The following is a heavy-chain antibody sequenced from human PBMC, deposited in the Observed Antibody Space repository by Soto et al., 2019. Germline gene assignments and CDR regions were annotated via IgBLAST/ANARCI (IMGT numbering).Heavy chain of an antibody. CDR2: IYYSGST. J-gene: IGHJ4*02. CDR1: GGSISSYY. CDR3: AREDSGYPFDY. Sequence: SETLSLTCTVSGGSISSYYWSWIRQPPGKGLEWIGYIYYSGSTNYNPSLKSRVTISVDTSKNQFSLKLSSVTAADTAVYYCAREDSGYPFDYWGQGTLVTVSS. V-gene: IGHV4-59*12. D-gene: IGHD5-12*01.